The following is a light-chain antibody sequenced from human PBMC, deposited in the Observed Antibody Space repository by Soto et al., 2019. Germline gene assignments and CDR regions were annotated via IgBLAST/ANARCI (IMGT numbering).Light chain of an antibody. CDR1: QTVTNDY. CDR3: QQYGSSPLFT. V-gene: IGKV3-20*01. Sequence: EIVLTQSPGTLSLSPGERATLSCRASQTVTNDYLAWYQQKPGQAPRLLIFGASSRATGIPDRFGGSGSGTDFTLTISSLEPDVFAVYYCQQYGSSPLFTSGPGTKVDFK. CDR2: GAS. J-gene: IGKJ3*01.